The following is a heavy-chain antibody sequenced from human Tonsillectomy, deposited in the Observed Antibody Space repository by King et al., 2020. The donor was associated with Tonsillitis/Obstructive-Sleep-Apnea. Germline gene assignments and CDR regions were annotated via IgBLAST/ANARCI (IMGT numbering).Heavy chain of an antibody. CDR3: ARDLSVVVAAIWYDVHDI. Sequence: QLVQSGGGLVQPGGSLRLSCVASGFTLNHYWMTWVRQAPGKGLEGVANIKEDGSKKNYVDSVKGRFTVSRDNARNSPYLQMNSLRAEDTAVYYCARDLSVVVAAIWYDVHDIWGQGTMVTVSP. CDR2: IKEDGSKK. V-gene: IGHV3-7*01. J-gene: IGHJ3*02. CDR1: GFTLNHYW. D-gene: IGHD2-21*02.